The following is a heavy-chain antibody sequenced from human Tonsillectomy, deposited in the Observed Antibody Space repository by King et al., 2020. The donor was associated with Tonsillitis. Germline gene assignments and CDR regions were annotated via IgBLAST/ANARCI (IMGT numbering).Heavy chain of an antibody. Sequence: VQLQESGPGLVKPSETLSLTCAVSGYSISSGYYWGWIRQPPGKGLEWIGSIYHSGSTYYNPSLKSRVTISVDTSKNQFSLKLSSVTAADTAVYYCARVLRYFDLCGRGTLVTVSS. V-gene: IGHV4-38-2*01. CDR3: ARVLRYFDL. J-gene: IGHJ2*01. CDR2: IYHSGST. CDR1: GYSISSGYY.